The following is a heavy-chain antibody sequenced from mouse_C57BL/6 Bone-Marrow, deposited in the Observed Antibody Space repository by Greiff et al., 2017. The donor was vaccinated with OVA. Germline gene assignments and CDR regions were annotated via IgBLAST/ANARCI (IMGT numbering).Heavy chain of an antibody. CDR1: GYTFTSYW. D-gene: IGHD1-1*01. V-gene: IGHV1-55*01. CDR2: IYPGSGST. Sequence: QVQLKQPGAELVKPGASVKMSCKASGYTFTSYWITWVKQRPGQCLEWIGDIYPGSGSTNYNEKFKSKATLTVDTSSSTAYMQLSSLTSEDSAVYYCARADYYGSSLDYWGQGTTLTVSS. J-gene: IGHJ2*01. CDR3: ARADYYGSSLDY.